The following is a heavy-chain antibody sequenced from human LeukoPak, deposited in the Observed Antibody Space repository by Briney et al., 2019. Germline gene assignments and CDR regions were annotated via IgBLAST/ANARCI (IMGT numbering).Heavy chain of an antibody. D-gene: IGHD6-6*01. J-gene: IGHJ6*03. CDR3: ARDAVAARPGNYYYYYMDV. CDR2: INHNSGGT. CDR1: GYTFTGYY. V-gene: IGHV1-2*02. Sequence: GASVKVSCKASGYTFTGYYMHWVRQAPGQGLEWMGWINHNSGGTNYAQKFQGRVTMTRDTSISTAYMELSRLRSDDTAVYYCARDAVAARPGNYYYYYMDVWGKGTTVTVSS.